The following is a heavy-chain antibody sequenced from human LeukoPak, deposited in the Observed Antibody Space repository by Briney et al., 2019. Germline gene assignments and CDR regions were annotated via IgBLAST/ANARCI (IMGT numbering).Heavy chain of an antibody. V-gene: IGHV3-20*04. CDR3: ARVYVGTDTVDFDY. CDR2: INWNGGST. D-gene: IGHD5-18*01. CDR1: GFTFDDFA. Sequence: PGGSLRLSCAASGFTFDDFAMSWVRQAPGKGLEWVSGINWNGGSTGYADSVKGRFTISRDNAKNSLYLQMNSLRADDTAVYYCARVYVGTDTVDFDYWGQGTLVTVSS. J-gene: IGHJ4*02.